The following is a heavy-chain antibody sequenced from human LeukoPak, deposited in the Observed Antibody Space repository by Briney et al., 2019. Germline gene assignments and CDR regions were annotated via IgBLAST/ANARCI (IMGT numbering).Heavy chain of an antibody. CDR3: AKEIAAAGYYYYYGMDV. D-gene: IGHD6-13*01. Sequence: GGSLRLSCAASGFTFSSYGMHWVRQAPGKGLEWVAVISYDGSNKYYADSVKGRFTISRDNSKNTLYLKMNSLRAEDTAVYYCAKEIAAAGYYYYYGMDVWGQGTTVTVSS. V-gene: IGHV3-30*18. CDR1: GFTFSSYG. J-gene: IGHJ6*02. CDR2: ISYDGSNK.